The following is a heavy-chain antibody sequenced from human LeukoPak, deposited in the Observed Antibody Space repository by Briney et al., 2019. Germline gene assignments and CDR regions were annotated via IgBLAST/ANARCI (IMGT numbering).Heavy chain of an antibody. Sequence: PGGSLRLSCAASGFTFSTYAMSWVRQAPGKGLEWVSTLGGGGVDTYYADSVKGRFTISRDNSKNTLYLQLNGLRAEDTAVYYCVREHVLAEYFDYWGQGALVTVSS. D-gene: IGHD5/OR15-5a*01. V-gene: IGHV3-23*01. CDR3: VREHVLAEYFDY. CDR2: LGGGGVDT. CDR1: GFTFSTYA. J-gene: IGHJ4*02.